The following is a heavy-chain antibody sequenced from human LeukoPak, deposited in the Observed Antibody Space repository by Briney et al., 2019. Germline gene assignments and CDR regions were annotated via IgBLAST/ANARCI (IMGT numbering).Heavy chain of an antibody. J-gene: IGHJ2*01. V-gene: IGHV4-59*02. Sequence: SETLSLICSVSGGSVSNDYWSWLRQSPGKGLEWIGYIYYSGRIDYNPSLKNRVTVSVDASNNWLSLKLSSVTAADTAVYYCARTSGSSTVWYFDLWGRGTLVTVSS. CDR2: IYYSGRI. CDR3: ARTSGSSTVWYFDL. D-gene: IGHD1-26*01. CDR1: GGSVSNDY.